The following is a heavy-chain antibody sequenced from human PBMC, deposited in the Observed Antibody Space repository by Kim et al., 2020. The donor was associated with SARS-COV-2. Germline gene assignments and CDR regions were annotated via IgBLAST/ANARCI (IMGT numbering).Heavy chain of an antibody. V-gene: IGHV4-34*01. D-gene: IGHD3-9*01. J-gene: IGHJ4*02. CDR3: ARVSSGVRYFYWLPPRRRFGD. Sequence: SETLSLTCAVYGGSFSGYYWSWIRQPPGKGLEWIGEINHSGSTNYNPSLKSRVTISVDTSKNQFSLKLSSVTAADTAVYYCARVSSGVRYFYWLPPRRRFGDWGQGSLVTASS. CDR2: INHSGST. CDR1: GGSFSGYY.